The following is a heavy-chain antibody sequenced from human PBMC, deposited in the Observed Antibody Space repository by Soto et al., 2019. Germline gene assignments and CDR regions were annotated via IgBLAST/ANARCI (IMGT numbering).Heavy chain of an antibody. CDR1: GFTFSSYA. CDR3: AKEGEEQWLVRAYFDY. J-gene: IGHJ4*02. Sequence: HPGGSLRLSCAASGFTFSSYAMSWVRQAPGKGLEWVSAISGSGGSTYYADSVKGRFTISRDNSKNTLYLQMNSLRAEDAAVYYCAKEGEEQWLVRAYFDYWGQGTLVTVSS. CDR2: ISGSGGST. D-gene: IGHD6-19*01. V-gene: IGHV3-23*01.